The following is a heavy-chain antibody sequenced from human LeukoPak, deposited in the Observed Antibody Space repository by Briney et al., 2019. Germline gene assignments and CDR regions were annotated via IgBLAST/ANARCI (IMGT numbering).Heavy chain of an antibody. CDR2: ISSSSSPI. D-gene: IGHD4-23*01. V-gene: IGHV3-48*01. CDR3: ARKLLRADYYYIDV. Sequence: GGSLRLSCAASGFTFSSYSMNWVRQAPGKGPEWVAYISSSSSPIYYADFVKGRFTISRDNAKSSLYLEMNSLTAEDTAVYYCARKLLRADYYYIDVWGKGTTVTVSS. J-gene: IGHJ6*03. CDR1: GFTFSSYS.